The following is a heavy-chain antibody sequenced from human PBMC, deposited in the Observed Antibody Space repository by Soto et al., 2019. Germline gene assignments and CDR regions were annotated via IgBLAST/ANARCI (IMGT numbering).Heavy chain of an antibody. V-gene: IGHV3-30-3*01. CDR1: GFTFSSYA. CDR2: ISYDGSNK. CDR3: ARAGGLLLDY. D-gene: IGHD2-15*01. Sequence: QVQLVESGGGVVQPGRSLRLSCAASGFTFSSYAMHWVRQAPGKGLEWVAVISYDGSNKYYADSVKGRFTISRDISKTTLYLQMNSLRAEDRAVYYCARAGGLLLDYWGQGTLVTVSS. J-gene: IGHJ4*02.